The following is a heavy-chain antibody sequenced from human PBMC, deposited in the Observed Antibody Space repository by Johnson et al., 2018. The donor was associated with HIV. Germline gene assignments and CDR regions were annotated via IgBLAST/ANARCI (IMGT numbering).Heavy chain of an antibody. CDR2: INWNGGST. V-gene: IGHV3-20*04. CDR3: ARGADYYDSSGLDAFDI. Sequence: VQLVESGGGVVRPGGSLRLSCAASGFTFDDYGMSWVRQAPGKGLEWVSGINWNGGSTGYADSVKGRFTISRDNAKNSLYLQMNTLRAEDTALYYCARGADYYDSSGLDAFDIWGQGTMVTVSS. J-gene: IGHJ3*02. CDR1: GFTFDDYG. D-gene: IGHD3-22*01.